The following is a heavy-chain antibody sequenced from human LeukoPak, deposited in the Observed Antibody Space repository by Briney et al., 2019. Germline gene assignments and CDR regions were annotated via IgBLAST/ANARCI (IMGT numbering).Heavy chain of an antibody. CDR3: ARRAGAYSHPYDY. Sequence: GGSLRLSCAASGFTLSSYGMSWVRQAPGKGLEWVSAVSGSDYNTYYADSVKGRFTISRDNSKNTLYLQMNSLRAEDTAVYYCARRAGAYSHPYDYWGQGTLVTVSS. J-gene: IGHJ4*02. CDR1: GFTLSSYG. V-gene: IGHV3-23*01. D-gene: IGHD4/OR15-4a*01. CDR2: VSGSDYNT.